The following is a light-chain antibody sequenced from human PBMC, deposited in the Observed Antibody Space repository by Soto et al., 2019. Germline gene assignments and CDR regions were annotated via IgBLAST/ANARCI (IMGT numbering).Light chain of an antibody. V-gene: IGKV3-20*01. Sequence: EIVSTQSPGTLSLSPGERATLSCRASQSVSSSCLAWYQQKPGQAPRLIIYGASIRATGIPDRFSGSESETDFTLTISRLEPEDFAVYYCQQYGSSGTFGQGTKVDIK. CDR2: GAS. J-gene: IGKJ1*01. CDR1: QSVSSSC. CDR3: QQYGSSGT.